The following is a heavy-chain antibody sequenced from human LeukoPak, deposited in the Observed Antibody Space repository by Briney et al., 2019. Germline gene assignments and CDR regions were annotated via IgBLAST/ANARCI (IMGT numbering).Heavy chain of an antibody. CDR2: IYTSGST. CDR3: AREVAARPGEHNWFDP. D-gene: IGHD6-6*01. J-gene: IGHJ5*02. V-gene: IGHV4-61*02. Sequence: SQTLSLTCTVSGGSISSGSYYRSWIRQPAGKGLEWIGRIYTSGSTNYNPSLKSRVTISVDTSKNQFSLKLSPVTAADTAVYYCAREVAARPGEHNWFDPWGQGTLVTVSS. CDR1: GGSISSGSYY.